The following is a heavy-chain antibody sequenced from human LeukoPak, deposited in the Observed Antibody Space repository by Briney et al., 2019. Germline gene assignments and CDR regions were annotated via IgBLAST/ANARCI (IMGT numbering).Heavy chain of an antibody. CDR2: IYTSGST. V-gene: IGHV4-4*07. Sequence: PSETLSLTCTVSGGSISSYYWSWIRQPAGKGLEWIGRIYTSGSTNYNPSLKSRVTMSVDTSKNQFSLKLSSVTAADTAVYYCVRDGGYSSSWYFQNNWFVPWGQGTPVTVSS. D-gene: IGHD6-13*01. CDR3: VRDGGYSSSWYFQNNWFVP. CDR1: GGSISSYY. J-gene: IGHJ5*02.